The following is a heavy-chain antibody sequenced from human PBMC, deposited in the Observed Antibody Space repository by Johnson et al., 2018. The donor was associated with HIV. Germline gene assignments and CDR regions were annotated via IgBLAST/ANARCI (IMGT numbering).Heavy chain of an antibody. D-gene: IGHD3-10*01. CDR3: ARVAWFAFDL. CDR1: GFTFSNYA. Sequence: VQLVESGGGLVQPGTSLRLSCVASGFTFSNYAMTWVRQAPGEGLEWVADITASGGTTYYADSVKGRFTVSRDDSKNTLYLQMNSLRAEDTAVYYCARVAWFAFDLWGQGTMVTVSS. V-gene: IGHV3-23*04. J-gene: IGHJ3*01. CDR2: ITASGGTT.